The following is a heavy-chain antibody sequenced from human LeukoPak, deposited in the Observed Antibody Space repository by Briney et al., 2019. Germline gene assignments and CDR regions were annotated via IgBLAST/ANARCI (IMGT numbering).Heavy chain of an antibody. V-gene: IGHV3-53*01. CDR3: ARERVDSSGSHFDY. CDR1: GFTVSSNY. CDR2: IYSGGST. D-gene: IGHD3-22*01. Sequence: GGSLRLSCAASGFTVSSNYMSWVRQAPGKGLEWVSVIYSGGSTYYADSVKGRFTISRDNSKNTLYLQMNSLRAEDTAVYYCARERVDSSGSHFDYWGQGTLVTVSS. J-gene: IGHJ4*02.